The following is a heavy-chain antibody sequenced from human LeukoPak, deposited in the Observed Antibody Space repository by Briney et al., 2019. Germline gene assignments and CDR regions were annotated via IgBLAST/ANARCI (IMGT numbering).Heavy chain of an antibody. CDR2: IIPILGIA. Sequence: SVKVSCKASGGTFSSYTVSWVRQAPGQGLEWMGRIIPILGIANYAQKFQGRVTITADKSTSTAYMELSSLRSEDTAVYYCARVTTVPDNWFDPWGQGTLVTVSS. J-gene: IGHJ5*02. V-gene: IGHV1-69*02. CDR3: ARVTTVPDNWFDP. CDR1: GGTFSSYT. D-gene: IGHD4-17*01.